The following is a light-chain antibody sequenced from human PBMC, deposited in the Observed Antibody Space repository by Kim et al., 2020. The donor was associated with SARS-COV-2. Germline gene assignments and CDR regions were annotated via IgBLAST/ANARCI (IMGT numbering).Light chain of an antibody. J-gene: IGKJ2*01. Sequence: DIQMTQSPSSLSASVGGRVTITCRASQNINTYLNWYQQKPGKAPKLLISGASSLQSGVPSRFSGSGSETDFTLSVSSLQPEDFATYFCQQSYTTPYNFGQGTKLEI. V-gene: IGKV1-39*01. CDR2: GAS. CDR1: QNINTY. CDR3: QQSYTTPYN.